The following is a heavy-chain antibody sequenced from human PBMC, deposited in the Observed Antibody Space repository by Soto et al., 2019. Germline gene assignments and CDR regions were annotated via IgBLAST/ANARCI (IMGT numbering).Heavy chain of an antibody. D-gene: IGHD1-26*01. Sequence: ASVKVSCKASGYTFTASCMHWVRQAPGQGLEWMGIIDPSGGSTSYSQKFQGRVTMTRDTSTSTVYMELNSLRSEDTAVFYCARDSGHYYRSDAFDKWGQGTMVTVSS. CDR3: ARDSGHYYRSDAFDK. V-gene: IGHV1-46*01. CDR1: GYTFTASC. CDR2: IDPSGGST. J-gene: IGHJ3*02.